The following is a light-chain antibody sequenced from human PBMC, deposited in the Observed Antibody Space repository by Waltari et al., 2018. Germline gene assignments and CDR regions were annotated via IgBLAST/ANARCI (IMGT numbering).Light chain of an antibody. Sequence: HSALPPPPSACGSPGHSVTTSRTGTSGDVGGFQYVSWYKHHPGKAPKLIIYEVTKRPSGVPVRFSGSKSGNTASLTVSGLQADDEANYYCNSYAGNNNFVFGTGTKVTVL. V-gene: IGLV2-8*01. CDR3: NSYAGNNNFV. CDR2: EVT. CDR1: SGDVGGFQY. J-gene: IGLJ1*01.